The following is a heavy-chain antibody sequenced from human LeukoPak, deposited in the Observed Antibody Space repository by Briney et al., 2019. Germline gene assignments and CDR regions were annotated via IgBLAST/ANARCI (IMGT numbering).Heavy chain of an antibody. J-gene: IGHJ6*02. V-gene: IGHV3-7*03. Sequence: GGSLRLSCVASGFTFGKYWMSWVRQAPGKGLEWVANIKLDGSEKNYVDSVKGRFTISKDNAKNSLYLQMNSLRAEDTALYHCARNNGMDVWGQGTTVIVSS. CDR3: ARNNGMDV. CDR1: GFTFGKYW. CDR2: IKLDGSEK.